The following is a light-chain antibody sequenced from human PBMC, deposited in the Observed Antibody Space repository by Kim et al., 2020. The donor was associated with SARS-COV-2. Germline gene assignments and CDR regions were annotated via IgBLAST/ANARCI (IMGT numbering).Light chain of an antibody. CDR2: DAS. Sequence: SASVGDRVNITCQASQDITNYLNWYQQQPGKAPKLLIYDASILEAGVPSRFSGRGSGTDFSFTITNLQPEDVATYYCQQYDTLITFGQGTRLEIK. CDR1: QDITNY. V-gene: IGKV1-33*01. CDR3: QQYDTLIT. J-gene: IGKJ5*01.